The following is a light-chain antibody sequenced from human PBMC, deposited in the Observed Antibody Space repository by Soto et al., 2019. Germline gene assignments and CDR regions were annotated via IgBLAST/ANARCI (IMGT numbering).Light chain of an antibody. CDR2: SAS. J-gene: IGKJ1*01. V-gene: IGKV3-20*01. CDR3: HHFGSLPET. Sequence: EIVMTQSPATLSVSPGERATLSFRASQSVASSYLAWYQQKPGRAHRLLFYSASSRATGIPDRFSGSGSETDFTLTISRLEPEDLAVYYCHHFGSLPETFGQGTKV. CDR1: QSVASSY.